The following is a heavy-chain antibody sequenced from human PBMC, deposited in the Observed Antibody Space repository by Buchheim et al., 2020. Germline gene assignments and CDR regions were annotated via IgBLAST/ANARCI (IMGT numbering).Heavy chain of an antibody. Sequence: QVQLVQSGAEVKKPGASVKVSCKASGYTFTSYDINWVRQATGQGLEWMGWMNPNSGNTGYAQKFQGRVTMTRNTSISTAYMELSSLRSEDTAVYYCARRAGKHTIFGVVYYYYGMNVWGKGTT. D-gene: IGHD3-3*01. CDR1: GYTFTSYD. V-gene: IGHV1-8*01. J-gene: IGHJ6*04. CDR2: MNPNSGNT. CDR3: ARRAGKHTIFGVVYYYYGMNV.